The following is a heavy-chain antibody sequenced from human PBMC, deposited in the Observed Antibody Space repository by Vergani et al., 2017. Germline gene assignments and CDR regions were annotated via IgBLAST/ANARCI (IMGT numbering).Heavy chain of an antibody. CDR1: GGSINSGTYY. J-gene: IGHJ3*02. CDR3: ASQDDHNGNPGAFDI. D-gene: IGHD4-23*01. V-gene: IGHV4-61*02. Sequence: QVQLQESGPGLVKPSQTLSLTCTVSGGSINSGTYYWTWIRQPAGKGLEWIGRFYSSGSINYNPSLKSRVTISVDMSKNQFSLKLSSVTAADTAVYYCASQDDHNGNPGAFDIWGQGTKVTVSS. CDR2: FYSSGSI.